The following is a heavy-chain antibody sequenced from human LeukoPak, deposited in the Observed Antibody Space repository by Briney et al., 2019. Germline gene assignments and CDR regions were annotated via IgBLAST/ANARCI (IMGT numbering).Heavy chain of an antibody. V-gene: IGHV1-18*01. CDR1: GYTFTNYG. CDR2: ISAYNGYT. D-gene: IGHD4-11*01. Sequence: ASVKVSCKASGYTFTNYGVSWVRQAPEQGLEWMGWISAYNGYTNYAQKFQFRVTMTTDTSTSTAYMELRSLTSDDTAVYYCARDKAVTTEVTQYFQHWGQGTLVTVSS. J-gene: IGHJ1*01. CDR3: ARDKAVTTEVTQYFQH.